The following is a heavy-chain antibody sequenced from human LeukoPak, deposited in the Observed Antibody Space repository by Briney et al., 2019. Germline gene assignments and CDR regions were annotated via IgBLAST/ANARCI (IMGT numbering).Heavy chain of an antibody. V-gene: IGHV4-30-4*08. CDR1: GGSISRGDYY. Sequence: SQTLSLTCTVSGGSISRGDYYWSWIRQPPGKGLEWIGYIYYSGSTYYNPSLKSRVTISVDTSKNQFSLKLSSVAAADTAVYYCARGSTYYYDSSGYYVDYWGQGTLVTVSS. CDR3: ARGSTYYYDSSGYYVDY. D-gene: IGHD3-22*01. J-gene: IGHJ4*02. CDR2: IYYSGST.